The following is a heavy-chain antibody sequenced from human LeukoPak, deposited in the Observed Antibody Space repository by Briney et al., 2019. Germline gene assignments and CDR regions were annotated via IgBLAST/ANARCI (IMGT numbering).Heavy chain of an antibody. CDR1: GGSISSSSYY. CDR3: ARLTGYTHGYIFDY. D-gene: IGHD5-18*01. Sequence: PSETLSLACSVSGGSISSSSYYWGWIRQPPGKGLEWIGSIYYSGTTHYNPSLRSRVTISVDTFKNQFSLKLSSVTAADTAVYYCARLTGYTHGYIFDYWGQGTLVTVSS. J-gene: IGHJ4*02. V-gene: IGHV4-39*07. CDR2: IYYSGTT.